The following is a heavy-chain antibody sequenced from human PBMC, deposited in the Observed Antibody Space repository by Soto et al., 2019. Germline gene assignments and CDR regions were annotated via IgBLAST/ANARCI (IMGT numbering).Heavy chain of an antibody. D-gene: IGHD1-20*01. V-gene: IGHV4-30-2*01. Sequence: SETLSLTCAVSGASISGGGNSWNWIRQPPGKGLEWIGYVHHTGSTYYTPSLKSRVTISLDRSKNQFSLKLTSVTAADTAVYYCDRTDVYTSQGDYLDSSGQRALVTVSS. CDR1: GASISGGGNS. J-gene: IGHJ4*02. CDR3: DRTDVYTSQGDYLDS. CDR2: VHHTGST.